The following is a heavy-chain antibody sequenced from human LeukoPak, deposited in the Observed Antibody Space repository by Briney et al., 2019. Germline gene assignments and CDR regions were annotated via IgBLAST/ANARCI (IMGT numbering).Heavy chain of an antibody. V-gene: IGHV1-69*01. CDR2: IIPIFGTA. Sequence: GSSVKVSCTASGGTFSSYAISWVRQAPGQGLEWMGGIIPIFGTANYAQKFQGRVTITADESTSTAYMQLSSLRSEDTAVYYCARATYDSSGPLAFDIWGQGTMVTVSS. J-gene: IGHJ3*02. D-gene: IGHD3-22*01. CDR1: GGTFSSYA. CDR3: ARATYDSSGPLAFDI.